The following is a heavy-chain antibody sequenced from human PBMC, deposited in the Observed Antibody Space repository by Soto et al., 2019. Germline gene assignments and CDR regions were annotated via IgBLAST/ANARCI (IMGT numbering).Heavy chain of an antibody. CDR3: ATLGGSMAPRPVDL. Sequence: GASVKVSCKASGYTFTSYGISWVRQAPGQGLEWMGWISAYNGNTNYAQKLQGRVTMTTDTSTSTAYMELRSLRSDDTAMYYCATLGGSMAPRPVDLWGQGTLVTVSS. D-gene: IGHD2-15*01. V-gene: IGHV1-18*01. CDR1: GYTFTSYG. J-gene: IGHJ5*02. CDR2: ISAYNGNT.